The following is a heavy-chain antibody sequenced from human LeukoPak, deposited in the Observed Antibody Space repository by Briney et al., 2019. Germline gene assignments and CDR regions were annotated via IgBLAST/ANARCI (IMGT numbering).Heavy chain of an antibody. J-gene: IGHJ5*02. V-gene: IGHV1-18*01. CDR2: ISAYNGNT. CDR1: GYTFTSYG. D-gene: IGHD6-13*01. CDR3: ARGGYSSSWVTYNWFDP. Sequence: GASVKVSCKASGYTFTSYGISWVRQAPGQGLEWIGWISAYNGNTNYAQKLQGRVTMTTDTSTSTAYMELRSLRSDDTAVYYCARGGYSSSWVTYNWFDPWGRGTLVTVSS.